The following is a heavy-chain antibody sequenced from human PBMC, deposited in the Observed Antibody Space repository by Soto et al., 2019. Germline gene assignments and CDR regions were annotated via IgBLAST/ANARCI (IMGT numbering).Heavy chain of an antibody. J-gene: IGHJ3*02. CDR1: GGSISSSNW. D-gene: IGHD3-3*01. Sequence: SETLSLTCAVSGGSISSSNWWSWVRQPPGKGLEWIGEIYHSGSTNYNPSLKSRVTISVDKSKNQFSLKLSSVTAADTAVYYCARDSGVDFGVVIGAFDIWGQGTMVTVSS. V-gene: IGHV4-4*02. CDR3: ARDSGVDFGVVIGAFDI. CDR2: IYHSGST.